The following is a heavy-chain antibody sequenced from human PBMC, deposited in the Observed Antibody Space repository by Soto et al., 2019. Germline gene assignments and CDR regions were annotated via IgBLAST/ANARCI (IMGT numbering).Heavy chain of an antibody. CDR2: VIPLFRTT. CDR3: VPLQPSAIVGSPGVNV. CDR1: GDTFSRYA. Sequence: QVQLVQSGAEVKKPGSSVKVSCKASGDTFSRYAITWVRQAPGQGLEWMGGVIPLFRTTNYAQKFPGRVTITADESTTTAYMEPSELRSEDTAVYYCVPLQPSAIVGSPGVNVWGQGTTVTVSS. V-gene: IGHV1-69*01. D-gene: IGHD2-2*02. J-gene: IGHJ6*02.